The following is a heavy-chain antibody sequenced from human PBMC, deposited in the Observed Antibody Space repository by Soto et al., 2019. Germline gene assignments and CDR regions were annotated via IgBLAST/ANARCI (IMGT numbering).Heavy chain of an antibody. D-gene: IGHD3-10*02. V-gene: IGHV3-7*04. CDR1: GFTFVNHW. Sequence: PGGSLRLSSTASGFTFVNHWITWVRQTPGKGLEWVANIRQVGSEIYYVDSVKGRFTISRDNTRNSLYLQMNSLRAEVIAFYYCARTHDYVVLLDYWGKGALVTVS. CDR3: ARTHDYVVLLDY. J-gene: IGHJ4*02. CDR2: IRQVGSEI.